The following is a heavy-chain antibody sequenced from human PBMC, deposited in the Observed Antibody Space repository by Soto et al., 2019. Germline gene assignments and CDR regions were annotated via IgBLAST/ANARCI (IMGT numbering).Heavy chain of an antibody. J-gene: IGHJ4*02. D-gene: IGHD6-13*01. CDR3: ARDRDNSNWPNFDS. CDR2: VLPFLDIT. Sequence: QVQLVQSGSEVKKPGSSVRVSCKTSGDTFSIYTISWVRQAPGQGLEWMGRVLPFLDITSYSQRFQARVTITADRSTTTAYMELTSLRSEDTAVYYCARDRDNSNWPNFDSWGQGTLVTVSS. V-gene: IGHV1-69*02. CDR1: GDTFSIYT.